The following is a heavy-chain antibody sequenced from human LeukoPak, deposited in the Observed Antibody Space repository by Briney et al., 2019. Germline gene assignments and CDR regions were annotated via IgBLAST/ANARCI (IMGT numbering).Heavy chain of an antibody. V-gene: IGHV4-59*01. J-gene: IGHJ3*02. D-gene: IGHD3-9*01. CDR3: ARTNYDILTGSPNDGFDI. Sequence: SETLSLTCTVSGGSISSFYWSWIRQPPGKGLEWIGYIYNSGSTNYNASPKSRVTISVDTSKNQFSLKLSSVTAADTAVYYCARTNYDILTGSPNDGFDIWGQGTMVTVSS. CDR1: GGSISSFY. CDR2: IYNSGST.